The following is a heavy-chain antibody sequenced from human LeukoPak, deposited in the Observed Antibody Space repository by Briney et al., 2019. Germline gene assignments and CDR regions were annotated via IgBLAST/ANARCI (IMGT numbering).Heavy chain of an antibody. V-gene: IGHV3-21*01. D-gene: IGHD3-9*01. Sequence: PGGSLRLSCAASGFTFSSYNMNWVRQAPGKGLEWVSSISSSSSYIYYADSVKGRFTISRDNAKNSLYLQMNSLRAEDTAVYYCARDQEEVLRYFDWLSPPSSFDYWGQGTLVTVSS. CDR1: GFTFSSYN. CDR2: ISSSSSYI. J-gene: IGHJ4*02. CDR3: ARDQEEVLRYFDWLSPPSSFDY.